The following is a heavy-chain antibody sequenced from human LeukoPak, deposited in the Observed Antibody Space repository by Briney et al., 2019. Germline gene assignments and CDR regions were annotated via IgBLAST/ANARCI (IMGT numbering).Heavy chain of an antibody. J-gene: IGHJ4*02. Sequence: SETLSLTCTVSGDSISSSSYYWSWIRQPAGKGLEWIGRIYTSGSTNYNPSLKSRVTMSVDTSKNQFSLKLSSVTAADTAVYYCAREGSVHYGGKEGRVYFDYWGQGTLVTVSS. CDR2: IYTSGST. CDR1: GDSISSSSYY. CDR3: AREGSVHYGGKEGRVYFDY. V-gene: IGHV4-61*02. D-gene: IGHD4-23*01.